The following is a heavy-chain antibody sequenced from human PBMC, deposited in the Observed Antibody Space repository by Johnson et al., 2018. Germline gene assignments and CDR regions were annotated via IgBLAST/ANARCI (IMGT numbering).Heavy chain of an antibody. Sequence: VQLVQSGAEVKKPGESLKISCTGSGYSFTNYYIGWVRQMPGEGMEWMGILHPGKSEGRESPSFQGQVTMSVDTSISTAYLQWRRLETSDTAMYYCVGRSAVAIGGTIWCQGTMVTVSA. J-gene: IGHJ3*02. CDR2: LHPGKSEG. CDR3: VGRSAVAIGGTI. D-gene: IGHD1-26*01. CDR1: GYSFTNYY. V-gene: IGHV5-51*01.